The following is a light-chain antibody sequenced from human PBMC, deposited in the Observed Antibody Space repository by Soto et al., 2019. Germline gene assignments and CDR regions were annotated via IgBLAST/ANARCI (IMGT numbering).Light chain of an antibody. CDR1: SSDIGGYNY. CDR3: TSYTSSSTNYV. Sequence: QSALTQPASVSGSPGQSMTISCTGTSSDIGGYNYVSWYQQHPGKAPKLMIYEVSNRPSGVSNRFSGSKSGNTASLTISGLQAEDEADYYCTSYTSSSTNYVFGTGTKLTVL. J-gene: IGLJ1*01. V-gene: IGLV2-14*01. CDR2: EVS.